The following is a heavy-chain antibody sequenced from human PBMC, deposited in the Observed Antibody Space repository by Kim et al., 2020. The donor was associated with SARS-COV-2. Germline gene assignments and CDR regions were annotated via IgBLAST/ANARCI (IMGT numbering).Heavy chain of an antibody. D-gene: IGHD5-18*01. Sequence: SSDTNYACSVKGRFTISRDNAKNSLYLQMNSLRAEDTAVYYCARDGDTADWGQGTLVTVSS. CDR3: ARDGDTAD. CDR2: SSDT. J-gene: IGHJ4*02. V-gene: IGHV3-11*06.